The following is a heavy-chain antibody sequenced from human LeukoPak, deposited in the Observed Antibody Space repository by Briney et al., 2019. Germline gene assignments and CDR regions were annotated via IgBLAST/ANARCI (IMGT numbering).Heavy chain of an antibody. CDR3: AREMSSSWYVWIDP. V-gene: IGHV1-2*02. D-gene: IGHD6-13*01. J-gene: IGHJ5*02. Sequence: ASVKVSCKASGYTFTGYYMHWVRQAPGQGLEWMGWINPNSGGTNYAQKFQGRVTMTRDTSISTAYMELSRLRSDDTAVYYCAREMSSSWYVWIDPWGQGTLVSVSS. CDR2: INPNSGGT. CDR1: GYTFTGYY.